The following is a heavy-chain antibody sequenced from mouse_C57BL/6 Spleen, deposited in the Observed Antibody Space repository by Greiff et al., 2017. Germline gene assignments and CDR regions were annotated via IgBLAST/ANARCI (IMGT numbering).Heavy chain of an antibody. D-gene: IGHD3-2*02. J-gene: IGHJ2*01. CDR3: ASGSGYLYDFDY. Sequence: QVQLQQPGAELVRPGSSVKLSCKASGYTFTSYWMHWVKQRPIQGLEWIGNIDPSDSETHYNQKFKDKATLTVDKSSSTAYMQLSSLTSEDSAVYYWASGSGYLYDFDYWGQGTTLTVSS. CDR1: GYTFTSYW. CDR2: IDPSDSET. V-gene: IGHV1-52*01.